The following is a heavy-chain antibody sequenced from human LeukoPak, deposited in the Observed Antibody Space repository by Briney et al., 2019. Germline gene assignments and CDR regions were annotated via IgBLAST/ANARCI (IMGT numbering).Heavy chain of an antibody. CDR2: IYYSGST. Sequence: PSQTLSLTCSVCCGSISSGDYYWSWIRQPPGKGLEWIGYIYYSGSTYYNPSLKSRVTISVDTSKNQFSLKLSSVTAADTAVYYCASTIPAAMAQAFDIWGQGTMVTVSS. CDR3: ASTIPAAMAQAFDI. V-gene: IGHV4-30-4*08. D-gene: IGHD2-2*01. CDR1: CGSISSGDYY. J-gene: IGHJ3*02.